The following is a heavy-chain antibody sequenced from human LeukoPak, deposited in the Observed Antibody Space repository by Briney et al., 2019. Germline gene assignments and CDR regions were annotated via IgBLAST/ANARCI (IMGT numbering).Heavy chain of an antibody. CDR2: IHYSGST. D-gene: IGHD3-3*01. CDR3: ARGRALRFLEWLPGGDYYYYMDV. Sequence: SETLSLTCTVSGGSISSSSYYWGWIRQPPGKGLEWIGSIHYSGSTYYNPSLKSRVTISVDTSKNQFSLKLSSVTAADTAVYYCARGRALRFLEWLPGGDYYYYMDVWGKGTTVTVSS. CDR1: GGSISSSSYY. J-gene: IGHJ6*03. V-gene: IGHV4-39*01.